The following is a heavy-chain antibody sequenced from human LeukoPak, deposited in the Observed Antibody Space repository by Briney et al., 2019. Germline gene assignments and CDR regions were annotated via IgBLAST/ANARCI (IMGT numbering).Heavy chain of an antibody. CDR1: GGTFSSYA. D-gene: IGHD3-22*01. CDR2: IIPIFGTA. J-gene: IGHJ4*02. Sequence: SVKVSCKASGGTFSSYAISWVRQAPGQGLEWMGGIIPIFGTANYAQKFQGRVTITADESTSTAYMELSSLRSEDTAVYYCARGVHYYDSSGYLTCDYWGQGTLVTVSS. V-gene: IGHV1-69*01. CDR3: ARGVHYYDSSGYLTCDY.